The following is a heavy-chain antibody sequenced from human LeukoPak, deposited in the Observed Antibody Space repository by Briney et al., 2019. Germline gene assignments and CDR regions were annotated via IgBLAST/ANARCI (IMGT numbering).Heavy chain of an antibody. CDR2: MNPNSGNT. CDR3: ARGTYYDFWSGYYTGSINWFVP. D-gene: IGHD3-3*01. Sequence: ASVKVSCKASGYTFTSYDINWVRQATGQGLEWMGWMNPNSGNTGYAQKFQGRVTMTRNTSISTAYMELSRLRSEDTAVYYCARGTYYDFWSGYYTGSINWFVPWGQGTLVTVSS. J-gene: IGHJ5*02. CDR1: GYTFTSYD. V-gene: IGHV1-8*01.